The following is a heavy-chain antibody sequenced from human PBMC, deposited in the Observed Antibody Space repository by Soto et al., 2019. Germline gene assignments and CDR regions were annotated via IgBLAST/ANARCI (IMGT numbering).Heavy chain of an antibody. CDR3: ARHTTTGIIFDY. J-gene: IGHJ4*02. CDR1: GGSISSYY. D-gene: IGHD4-17*01. V-gene: IGHV4-59*08. Sequence: SETLSLTCTVSGGSISSYYWSWIRQPPGKGLEWIGYIYDSGSTNYNPSLKSRVTISVDTSKNQFSLKLSSVTAADTAVYYCARHTTTGIIFDYWGQGTLVTVS. CDR2: IYDSGST.